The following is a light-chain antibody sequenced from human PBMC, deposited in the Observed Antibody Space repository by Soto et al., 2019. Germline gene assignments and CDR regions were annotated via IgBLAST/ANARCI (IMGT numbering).Light chain of an antibody. J-gene: IGLJ1*01. Sequence: QSALTQPRSVSGSPGQSVTISCTGTSSDVGGYNYVSWYQHHPGKAPKLMIDDVSKRPSGVPDRFSGSKSGNTASLTISGLRAEDEADYYCCSYAGSYTLVFGTGTKVTVL. CDR1: SSDVGGYNY. CDR3: CSYAGSYTLV. V-gene: IGLV2-11*01. CDR2: DVS.